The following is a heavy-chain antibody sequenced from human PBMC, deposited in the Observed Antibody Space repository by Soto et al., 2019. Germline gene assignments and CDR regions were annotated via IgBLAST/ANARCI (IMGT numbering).Heavy chain of an antibody. CDR2: INHSGST. D-gene: IGHD6-19*01. CDR3: ARGGGRAVAGYYYYGMDV. Sequence: QVQLHQWGAGLLKPSETLSLTCAVYGGSFSGYYWSWIRQPPGKGLEWIGEINHSGSTNYNPSLKSRVTLSGETSKNQFSLKLSSVTAADTAVYYGARGGGRAVAGYYYYGMDVWGQGTTVTVSS. CDR1: GGSFSGYY. V-gene: IGHV4-34*01. J-gene: IGHJ6*02.